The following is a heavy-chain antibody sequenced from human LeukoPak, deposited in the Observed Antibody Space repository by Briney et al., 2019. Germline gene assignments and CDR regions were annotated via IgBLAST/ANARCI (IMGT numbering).Heavy chain of an antibody. D-gene: IGHD3-10*01. Sequence: ASVKVSCKASGGTFSKYSIGWVRQRPGQGLEWMGGFDPEDGETIYAQKFQGRVTMTEDTSTDTAYMELSSLRSEDTAVYYCATGGPSTTMVRGVISYGMDVWGQGTTVTVSS. CDR3: ATGGPSTTMVRGVISYGMDV. CDR2: FDPEDGET. CDR1: GGTFSKYS. J-gene: IGHJ6*02. V-gene: IGHV1-24*01.